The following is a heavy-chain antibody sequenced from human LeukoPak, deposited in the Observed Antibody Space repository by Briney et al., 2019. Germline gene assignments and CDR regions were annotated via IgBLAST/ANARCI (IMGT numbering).Heavy chain of an antibody. V-gene: IGHV4-39*07. CDR2: IYYSGST. CDR3: ARVASSVMDY. D-gene: IGHD2-8*01. Sequence: SETLSLTCTVSGGSISSSSYYWGWIRQPPGKGLEWIGSIYYSGSTYYNPSLKSRVTISVDTSKNQFSLKMNSVTTADTAVYYCARVASSVMDYWGQGILVTVSS. CDR1: GGSISSSSYY. J-gene: IGHJ4*02.